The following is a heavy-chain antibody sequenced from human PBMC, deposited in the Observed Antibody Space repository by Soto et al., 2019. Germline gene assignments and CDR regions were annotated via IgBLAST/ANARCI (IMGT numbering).Heavy chain of an antibody. Sequence: QVQLVESGGGVVQTGRSLRLSCAASGFTFSSYGMHWVRQAPGKGLEWVAVIWYDGSNKYYAYSVKGRFTISRDNSKNTLYLQLNSLRAEDTAVYYCTREKDSYGYDPYYYGMDFLGQWTTVTVSS. V-gene: IGHV3-33*01. CDR2: IWYDGSNK. CDR3: TREKDSYGYDPYYYGMDF. D-gene: IGHD5-18*01. CDR1: GFTFSSYG. J-gene: IGHJ6*02.